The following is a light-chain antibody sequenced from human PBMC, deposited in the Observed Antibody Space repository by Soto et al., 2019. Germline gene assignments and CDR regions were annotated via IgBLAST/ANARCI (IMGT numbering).Light chain of an antibody. Sequence: ESVLTQSPGTLSLSPGERATLSCRASQSVSSSYLAWYQQKPGQAPRLLIYGASSRATGIPDRFSGSGSGTDFTLTISRLEPEDFAVYYCQQYGSSLAITSGQRTRLETK. CDR2: GAS. V-gene: IGKV3-20*01. J-gene: IGKJ5*01. CDR3: QQYGSSLAIT. CDR1: QSVSSSY.